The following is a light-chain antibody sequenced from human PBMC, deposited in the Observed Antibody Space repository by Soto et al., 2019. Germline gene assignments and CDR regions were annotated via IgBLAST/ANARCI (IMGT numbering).Light chain of an antibody. CDR3: AAWDGGLSEV. Sequence: QSVLTQPPSASGTPGQRVTISCSGSSSNIGSNYVYWYQQLPGTAPKLLIYKDNQRPSGVPDRFSGSKSGTSASLAISGLRSEDEADYYCAAWDGGLSEVFGTGTKLTVL. CDR2: KDN. CDR1: SSNIGSNY. V-gene: IGLV1-47*01. J-gene: IGLJ1*01.